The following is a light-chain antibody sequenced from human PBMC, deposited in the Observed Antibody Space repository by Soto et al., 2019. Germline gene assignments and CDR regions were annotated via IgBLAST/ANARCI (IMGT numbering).Light chain of an antibody. Sequence: DIVMTQSPDSLAVSLGERATINCKSSQSVLYSSNNKNYLAWYQQKPGQPPKLLIYWASTRESGVPDRFSGSGSGTDFTLTISSLQAEDVAVYHCQQYYSTPYMYTFGQGTKLEIK. V-gene: IGKV4-1*01. CDR3: QQYYSTPYMYT. CDR1: QSVLYSSNNKNY. J-gene: IGKJ2*01. CDR2: WAS.